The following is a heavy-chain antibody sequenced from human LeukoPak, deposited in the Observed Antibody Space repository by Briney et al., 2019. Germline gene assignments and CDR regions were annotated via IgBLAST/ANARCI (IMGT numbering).Heavy chain of an antibody. J-gene: IGHJ4*02. D-gene: IGHD2-15*01. CDR3: ARDIATTFDY. V-gene: IGHV4-34*01. CDR1: GGSFSGYY. CDR2: INHSGST. Sequence: SETLSLTCAVYGGSFSGYYWSWIRQPPGKGLEWIGEINHSGSTNYNPSLKSRVTISVDTSKNQFSLKLSSVTAADTAVYYCARDIATTFDYWGQGTLVTVSS.